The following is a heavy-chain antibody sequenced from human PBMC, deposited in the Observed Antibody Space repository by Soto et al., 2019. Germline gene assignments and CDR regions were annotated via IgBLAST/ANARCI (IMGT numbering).Heavy chain of an antibody. CDR3: ARRMGYCSSTSCYEDAFDI. CDR2: INAGNGNT. CDR1: GYTFTSYA. J-gene: IGHJ3*02. D-gene: IGHD2-2*01. Sequence: ASVKVSCKASGYTFTSYAMHWVRQAPGQRLEWMGWINAGNGNTKYSQKFQGRVTITRDTSASTAYMELSSLRSEDTAVYYCARRMGYCSSTSCYEDAFDIWGQGTMVTVSS. V-gene: IGHV1-3*01.